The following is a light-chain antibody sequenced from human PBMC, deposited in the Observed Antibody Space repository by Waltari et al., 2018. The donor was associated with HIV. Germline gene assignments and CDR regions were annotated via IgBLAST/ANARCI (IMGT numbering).Light chain of an antibody. J-gene: IGKJ1*01. CDR1: QFVTGNY. V-gene: IGKV3-20*01. CDR2: GAS. CDR3: QQYGGSWT. Sequence: VLTQSPGSLSLSQGETATLSCRASQFVTGNYLAWYRQKPGQAPRLLINGASSRATGIPERISASGSGTDFTLTISRLEPDDSAVYYCQQYGGSWTFGQGTKVEIK.